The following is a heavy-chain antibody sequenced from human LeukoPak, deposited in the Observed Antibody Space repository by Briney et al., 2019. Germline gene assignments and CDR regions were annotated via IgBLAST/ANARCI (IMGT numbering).Heavy chain of an antibody. Sequence: GGSLRLSCAASGFIFSNYWMTWVRQTPGKGLEFVANIKEDGSEIFYLDSVKGRFTISRDNAKNSLYLQMNSPRVEDTAVYYCGRSPDGVDNWGQGTLVTVSS. CDR1: GFIFSNYW. J-gene: IGHJ4*02. CDR3: GRSPDGVDN. CDR2: IKEDGSEI. D-gene: IGHD3-10*01. V-gene: IGHV3-7*01.